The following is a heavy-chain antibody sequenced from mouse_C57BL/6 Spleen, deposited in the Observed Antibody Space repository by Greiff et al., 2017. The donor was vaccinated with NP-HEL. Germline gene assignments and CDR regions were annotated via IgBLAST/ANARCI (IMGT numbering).Heavy chain of an antibody. J-gene: IGHJ3*01. CDR3: AGAAQATSFAY. V-gene: IGHV1-19*01. Sequence: VQLQQSGPVLVKPGASVTMSCKASGYTFTDYYMNWVKQSHGKSLEWIGVINPYNGGTSYNQKFKGKATLTVDKSSSTAYMELNSLTSEDSAVYYCAGAAQATSFAYWGQGTLVTVSA. CDR2: INPYNGGT. D-gene: IGHD3-2*02. CDR1: GYTFTDYY.